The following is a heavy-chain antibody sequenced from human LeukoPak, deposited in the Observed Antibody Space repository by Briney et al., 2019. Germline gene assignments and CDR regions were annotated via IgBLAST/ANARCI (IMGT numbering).Heavy chain of an antibody. D-gene: IGHD6-19*01. CDR2: IFYIGTT. Sequence: SETLSLTCTVSGDPITSSSYYWGWVRQHPGKGLEWLGSIFYIGTTYYNSALKSRVTISIDTSKNQFSLKVTSVAAADTAMYYCVRDRPLSNGAGNWFDTWGQGTLVSVSS. CDR1: GDPITSSSYY. J-gene: IGHJ5*02. V-gene: IGHV4-39*07. CDR3: VRDRPLSNGAGNWFDT.